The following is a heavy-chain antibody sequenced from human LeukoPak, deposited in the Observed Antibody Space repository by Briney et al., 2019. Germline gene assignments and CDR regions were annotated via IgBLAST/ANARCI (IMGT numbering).Heavy chain of an antibody. CDR1: GFTFSDYY. J-gene: IGHJ4*02. CDR3: AREPAGDCSGGSCYPYYFDY. CDR2: ISSSGSTI. V-gene: IGHV3-11*01. D-gene: IGHD2-15*01. Sequence: GGSLRLSCAASGFTFSDYYMSWIRQAPGKGLEWVSYISSSGSTIDYADSVKGRFTISRDNAKNSLYLQMNSLRAEDTAVYYCAREPAGDCSGGSCYPYYFDYWGQGTLVTVSS.